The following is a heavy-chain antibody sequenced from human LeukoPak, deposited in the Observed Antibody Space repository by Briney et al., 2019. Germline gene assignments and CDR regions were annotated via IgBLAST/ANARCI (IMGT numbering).Heavy chain of an antibody. CDR1: GGSISSHY. V-gene: IGHV4-59*11. CDR3: ARDGGYYYGSGSPLPFDY. D-gene: IGHD3-10*01. J-gene: IGHJ4*02. CDR2: IYYSGST. Sequence: SETLSLTCTVSGGSISSHYWSWIRQPPGKGLEWIGYIYYSGSTNYNPSLKSRVTISVDTSKNQFSLKLSSVTAADTAVCYCARDGGYYYGSGSPLPFDYWGQGTLVTVSS.